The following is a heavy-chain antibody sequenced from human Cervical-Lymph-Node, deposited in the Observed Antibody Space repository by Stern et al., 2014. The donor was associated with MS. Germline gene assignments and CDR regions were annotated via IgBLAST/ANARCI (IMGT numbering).Heavy chain of an antibody. V-gene: IGHV3-66*02. J-gene: IGHJ4*02. Sequence: EVQLVQSGGGLVQPGGSLRLSCAASGVTVSNNYMRWVRQAPGKGPELSALSYSGGSTLYADSVRGRFTISRDHSKNTLYLQMNSLRAEDTAVYYCARKRPETTFGYWGQGTLVTVSS. D-gene: IGHD4-11*01. CDR2: SYSGGST. CDR3: ARKRPETTFGY. CDR1: GVTVSNNY.